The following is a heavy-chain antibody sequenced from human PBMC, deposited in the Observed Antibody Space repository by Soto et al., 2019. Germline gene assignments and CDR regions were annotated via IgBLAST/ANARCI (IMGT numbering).Heavy chain of an antibody. CDR2: ISGGGGGT. V-gene: IGHV3-23*01. CDR3: ANYCSGGMCKIDY. J-gene: IGHJ4*02. Sequence: EVQLLESGGGLVQPGGSLRLSCAASGFTFSNYAMSWVRQAPGKGLEWVSAISGGGGGTYYADSVKGRFTISRDNSRNTLYLQMSSLRAEDTAVYYCANYCSGGMCKIDYWGQGTLVTVSS. CDR1: GFTFSNYA. D-gene: IGHD2-15*01.